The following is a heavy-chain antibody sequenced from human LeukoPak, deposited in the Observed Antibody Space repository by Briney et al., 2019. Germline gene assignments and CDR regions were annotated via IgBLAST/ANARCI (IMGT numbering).Heavy chain of an antibody. J-gene: IGHJ4*02. CDR1: GGSFSGYY. V-gene: IGHV4-34*01. D-gene: IGHD1-1*01. CDR2: INHSGST. Sequence: SETLSLTCAVYGGSFSGYYRSWIRQPPGKGLEWIGEINHSGSTNYNPSLKSRVTISVDTSKNQFSLKLSSVTAADTAVYYCARGSLALTGYFDYWGQGTLVTVSS. CDR3: ARGSLALTGYFDY.